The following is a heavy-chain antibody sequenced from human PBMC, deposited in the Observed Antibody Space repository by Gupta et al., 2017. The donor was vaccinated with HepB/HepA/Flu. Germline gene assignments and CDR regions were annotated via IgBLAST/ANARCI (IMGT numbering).Heavy chain of an antibody. CDR3: AKTRGYSSSGRAFDI. J-gene: IGHJ3*02. V-gene: IGHV3-30-3*02. D-gene: IGHD6-13*01. Sequence: QVQLVESGGGVVQPGRSLRLSCAASGFTFSSYAMQWVRQAPGKRLEWVAVISYDGSNKYYADSVKGRFTISRDNSKNTLYLQMKSLRAEDTAVYYCAKTRGYSSSGRAFDIGGQGTMVTVSS. CDR1: GFTFSSYA. CDR2: ISYDGSNK.